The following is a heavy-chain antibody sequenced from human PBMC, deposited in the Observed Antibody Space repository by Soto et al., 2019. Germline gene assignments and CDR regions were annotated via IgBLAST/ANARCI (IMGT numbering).Heavy chain of an antibody. Sequence: SETLSLTCTVSGGSISSSSYYWGWIRQPPGKGLEWIGSSYYSGSTYYNPSLKSRVTISVDTSKNQFSLKLSSVTAADTAVYYCARKRAYYDYVWGSYRSRPFDYWGQGXLVTVSS. J-gene: IGHJ4*02. CDR1: GGSISSSSYY. CDR3: ARKRAYYDYVWGSYRSRPFDY. CDR2: SYYSGST. D-gene: IGHD3-16*02. V-gene: IGHV4-39*01.